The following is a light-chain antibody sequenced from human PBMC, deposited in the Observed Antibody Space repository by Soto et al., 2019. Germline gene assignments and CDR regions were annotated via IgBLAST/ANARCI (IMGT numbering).Light chain of an antibody. V-gene: IGKV1-9*01. J-gene: IGKJ5*01. CDR2: GAS. Sequence: IQLTQSPSSLSASVGDRVTITCRASQGISSYLAWYQQKPGLAPKLLIYGASALQSGVPSRFSGSGSGTDFTLTISSLQPEDFATYYCQQLNDYPITFGQGTRLEIK. CDR3: QQLNDYPIT. CDR1: QGISSY.